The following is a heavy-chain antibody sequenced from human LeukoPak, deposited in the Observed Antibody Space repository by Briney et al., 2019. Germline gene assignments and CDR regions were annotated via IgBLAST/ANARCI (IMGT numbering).Heavy chain of an antibody. D-gene: IGHD4-17*01. CDR3: ARGRSNYGP. Sequence: PSETLSLTCSVYGGSFSDFSWSWIPQPPGKGLEWIGEISRSGSTNYNPSLESRVTISVDTSKNQISLKLSSVTAADTAVYYCARGRSNYGPWGQGTLVTVSS. V-gene: IGHV4-34*01. J-gene: IGHJ5*02. CDR2: ISRSGST. CDR1: GGSFSDFS.